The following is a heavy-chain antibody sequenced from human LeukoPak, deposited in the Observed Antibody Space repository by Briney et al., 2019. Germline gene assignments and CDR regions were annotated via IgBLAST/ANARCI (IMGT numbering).Heavy chain of an antibody. CDR3: LTSGGAH. Sequence: GGSLRLSCAASGFTFSRSWMSWVRQAPGKGLEWVANIKQDGSEKFYVDSVKGRFTISRDSTKNSLYVQMNSLRVEDTAVYYCLTSGGAHWGQGTLVTVSS. CDR1: GFTFSRSW. J-gene: IGHJ4*02. V-gene: IGHV3-7*01. D-gene: IGHD3-16*01. CDR2: IKQDGSEK.